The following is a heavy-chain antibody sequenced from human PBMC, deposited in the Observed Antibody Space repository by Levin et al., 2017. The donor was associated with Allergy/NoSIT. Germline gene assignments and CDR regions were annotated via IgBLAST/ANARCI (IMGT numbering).Heavy chain of an antibody. D-gene: IGHD6-13*01. J-gene: IGHJ6*02. CDR1: GGTFSSYA. CDR2: IIPIFGTA. V-gene: IGHV1-69*13. CDR3: ARGEQLAFPYYYGMDV. Sequence: SVKVSCKASGGTFSSYAISWVRQAPGQGLEWMGGIIPIFGTANYAQKFQGRVTITADESTSTAYMELSSLRSEDTAVYYCARGEQLAFPYYYGMDVWGQGTTVTVSS.